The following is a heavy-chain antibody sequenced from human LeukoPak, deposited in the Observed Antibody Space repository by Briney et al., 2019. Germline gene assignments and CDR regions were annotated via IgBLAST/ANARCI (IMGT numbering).Heavy chain of an antibody. CDR3: ASPLKYCSSTSCSPPGGAEDY. D-gene: IGHD2-2*01. Sequence: GGSLRLSCAASGFTFSSYWMSWVRQAPGKGLEWVANIKQDGSEKYYVDSVKGRFTISRDNSKNTLYLQMNSLRAEDTAVYYCASPLKYCSSTSCSPPGGAEDYWGQGTLVTVSS. CDR2: IKQDGSEK. V-gene: IGHV3-7*01. CDR1: GFTFSSYW. J-gene: IGHJ4*02.